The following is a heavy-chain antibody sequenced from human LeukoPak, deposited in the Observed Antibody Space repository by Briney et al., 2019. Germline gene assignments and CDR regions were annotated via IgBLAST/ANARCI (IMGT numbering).Heavy chain of an antibody. V-gene: IGHV4-34*01. CDR1: GGSFSGYY. J-gene: IGHJ4*02. Sequence: SETLSLTCAVYGGSFSGYYWSWIRQPPGKGLEWIGEINHSGSTNYNPSLKSRVTISVDTSKNQFSLKLSSVTAADTAVYYCARLAVAGDYWGQGTLVAVSS. CDR3: ARLAVAGDY. CDR2: INHSGST. D-gene: IGHD6-19*01.